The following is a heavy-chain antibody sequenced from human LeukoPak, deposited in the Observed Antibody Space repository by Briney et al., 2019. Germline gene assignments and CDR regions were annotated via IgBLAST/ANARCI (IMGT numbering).Heavy chain of an antibody. J-gene: IGHJ4*02. CDR1: GFTFSSYA. Sequence: GGSLRLSCAASGFTFSSYAMSWVRQAPGRGLEWVSAISGSGGSTYYADSVKGRSTISRDNSKNTLYLQMNSLRAEDTAVYYCAKDSLYSSGWYYFDYWGQGTLVTVSS. CDR3: AKDSLYSSGWYYFDY. D-gene: IGHD6-19*01. V-gene: IGHV3-23*01. CDR2: ISGSGGST.